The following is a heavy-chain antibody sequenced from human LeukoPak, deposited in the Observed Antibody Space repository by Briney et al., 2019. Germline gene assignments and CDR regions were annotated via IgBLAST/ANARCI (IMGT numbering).Heavy chain of an antibody. CDR1: GFTFSSYW. CDR3: ASDEYSSSFDY. D-gene: IGHD6-6*01. V-gene: IGHV3-7*01. CDR2: IKQDGSEK. J-gene: IGHJ4*02. Sequence: GESLKISCAASGFTFSSYWMSWVRQAPGKGLEWVANIKQDGSEKYYVDSVKGRFTISRDNAKNSLYLQMNSLRAEDTAVYYCASDEYSSSFDYWGQGTLVTVSS.